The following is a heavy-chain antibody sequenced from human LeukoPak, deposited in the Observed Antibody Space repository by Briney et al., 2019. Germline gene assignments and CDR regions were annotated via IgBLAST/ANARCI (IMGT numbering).Heavy chain of an antibody. J-gene: IGHJ3*02. D-gene: IGHD5-18*01. Sequence: GGSLRLSCAASGFTFSSCAMSWVRQAPGKGLEWVSAISNSGGRTFYADSVKGRFTISRDNSKNTLYLQMNSLRAEDTAVYYCARARSSYGYGDAFDIWGQGTMVTVSS. CDR3: ARARSSYGYGDAFDI. V-gene: IGHV3-23*01. CDR2: ISNSGGRT. CDR1: GFTFSSCA.